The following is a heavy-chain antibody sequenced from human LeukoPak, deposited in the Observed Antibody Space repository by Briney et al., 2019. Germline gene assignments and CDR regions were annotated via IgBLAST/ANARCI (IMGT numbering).Heavy chain of an antibody. V-gene: IGHV3-74*01. D-gene: IGHD4-23*01. CDR3: YGGNAES. Sequence: GGSLRLSCTASGFTFSSYWMHWVRQAPGKGLVWVSGINSDGSDTYYADSVKGRFTISRDNAKNALYLQMNSLRAEDTTVYYCYGGNAESWGQGTLVTVSS. CDR1: GFTFSSYW. CDR2: INSDGSDT. J-gene: IGHJ1*01.